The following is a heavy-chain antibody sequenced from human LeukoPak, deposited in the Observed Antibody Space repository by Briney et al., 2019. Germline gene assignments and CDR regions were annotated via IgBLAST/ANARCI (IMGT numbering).Heavy chain of an antibody. V-gene: IGHV3-21*01. CDR3: AREVTMVRGVGAFDI. Sequence: GGSLRLSCAASGFTFSSYSMNWVRQAPGKGLEWVSSISSSSSYIYYADSVKGRFTISRDNAKSSLYLQMNSLRAEDTAVYYCAREVTMVRGVGAFDIWGRGTMVTVSS. J-gene: IGHJ3*02. D-gene: IGHD3-10*01. CDR2: ISSSSSYI. CDR1: GFTFSSYS.